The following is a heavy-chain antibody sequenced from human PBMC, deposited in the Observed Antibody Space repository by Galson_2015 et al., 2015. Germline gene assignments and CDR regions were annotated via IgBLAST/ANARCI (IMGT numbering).Heavy chain of an antibody. D-gene: IGHD2-2*01. CDR2: IDPTDSYT. J-gene: IGHJ5*02. CDR1: GYSFTSYW. CDR3: ARPEYCGNISCSQS. Sequence: QSGAEVKKPGESLRISCTGSGYSFTSYWVTWVRQMPGKGLEWMGMIDPTDSYTNYSTSFQGHVTISADKSISTAYLQWRSLQASVTAMYNCARPEYCGNISCSQSWGQGTLVTVSS. V-gene: IGHV5-10-1*01.